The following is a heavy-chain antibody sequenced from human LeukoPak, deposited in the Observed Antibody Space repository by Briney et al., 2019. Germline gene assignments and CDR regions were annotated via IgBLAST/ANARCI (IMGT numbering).Heavy chain of an antibody. D-gene: IGHD1-26*01. V-gene: IGHV4-59*08. CDR2: VYYSGST. CDR3: ASGRPLGFDY. CDR1: GGSVSAYY. J-gene: IGHJ4*02. Sequence: SATLSLTCTVSGGSVSAYYWSWLRQPPGKGLEWIGYVYYSGSTDYNPSLKSRVTISIDTSKNQFSLKLSSVTAADTAVYYCASGRPLGFDYWGQGTLVTVSS.